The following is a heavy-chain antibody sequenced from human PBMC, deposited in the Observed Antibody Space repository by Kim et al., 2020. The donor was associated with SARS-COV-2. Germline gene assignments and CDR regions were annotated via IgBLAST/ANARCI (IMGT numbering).Heavy chain of an antibody. J-gene: IGHJ3*02. CDR2: IYYRGSA. V-gene: IGHV4-59*01. CDR1: GGSISSYY. CDR3: ARGVIKRAFDI. Sequence: ETLSLTCTVSGGSISSYYWSWIRQPPGKGLEWIGDIYYRGSAHDNPSLKSRVTISVDTSKNQFSLKLRSVTAADTGVCYCARGVIKRAFDIWGQGTM.